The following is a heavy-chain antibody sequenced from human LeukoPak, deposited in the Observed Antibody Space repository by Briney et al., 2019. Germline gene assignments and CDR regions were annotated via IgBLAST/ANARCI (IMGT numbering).Heavy chain of an antibody. V-gene: IGHV3-30*02. CDR3: AKELLLGYFCMDV. D-gene: IGHD1-26*01. CDR2: TRYDGTIK. CDR1: GFSFSNYG. Sequence: PGGSLTLSCAASGFSFSNYGMHWVRQTPGKGLESVAFTRYDGTIKDYADSVKGRFTISRDNSQNVLHLQMKSLRTEDTAVYYCAKELLLGYFCMDVWGKGTTVIVSS. J-gene: IGHJ6*03.